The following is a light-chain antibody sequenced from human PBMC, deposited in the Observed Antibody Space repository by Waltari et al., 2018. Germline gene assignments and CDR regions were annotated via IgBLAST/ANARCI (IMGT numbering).Light chain of an antibody. Sequence: QSALTQPASVSGSPGQSITISCTGTSSDVGGYNYVSWYQQHPGQAPKLMIYDVSKRPSGVSNRFSGSKSGNTASLTISGLQAEDEADYYCCSYAGSVVFGGGTKLTVL. CDR3: CSYAGSVV. V-gene: IGLV2-23*02. CDR2: DVS. CDR1: SSDVGGYNY. J-gene: IGLJ2*01.